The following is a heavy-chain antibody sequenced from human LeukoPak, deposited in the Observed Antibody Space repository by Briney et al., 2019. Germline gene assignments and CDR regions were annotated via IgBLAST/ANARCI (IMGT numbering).Heavy chain of an antibody. CDR2: ISSRSRTI. D-gene: IGHD1-20*01. Sequence: GGSLRLSCAASGFIFSTYNMNWVRQAPGKGLEWVSYISSRSRTIHYADSVKGRFTISRDNAENSLYLQMNSLRAEDTAVYYCARDWSYNWNDGDAFDIWGQGTMVTVSS. CDR1: GFIFSTYN. J-gene: IGHJ3*02. V-gene: IGHV3-48*01. CDR3: ARDWSYNWNDGDAFDI.